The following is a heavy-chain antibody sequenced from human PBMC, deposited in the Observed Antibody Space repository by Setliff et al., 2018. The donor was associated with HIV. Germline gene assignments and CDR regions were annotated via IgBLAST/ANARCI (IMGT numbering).Heavy chain of an antibody. CDR3: ARDRGDLGD. CDR1: GYTLTELS. V-gene: IGHV1-24*01. Sequence: WASVKVSCKISGYTLTELSIHWVRQAPGKGLEWMANFDPEDGETFYAQKFQGRLTMTEDTSTDTAYMELSSLRSDDTAMYYCARDRGDLGDWGQGTLVTVSS. D-gene: IGHD2-21*02. CDR2: FDPEDGET. J-gene: IGHJ4*02.